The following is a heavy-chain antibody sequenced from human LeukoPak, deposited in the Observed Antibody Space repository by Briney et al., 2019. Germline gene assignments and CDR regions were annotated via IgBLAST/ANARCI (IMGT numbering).Heavy chain of an antibody. J-gene: IGHJ6*02. D-gene: IGHD2-2*01. V-gene: IGHV1-18*01. CDR2: ISAYNGNT. CDR3: ATGDIVVVPADSYYYGMDV. Sequence: GASVKVSCKASGYTFTSYGISWVRQAPGQGLEWMGWISAYNGNTNYAQKLQGRVTMTTDTSTSTAYMELRSLRSDDTAVYYCATGDIVVVPADSYYYGMDVWGQGTTVTVSS. CDR1: GYTFTSYG.